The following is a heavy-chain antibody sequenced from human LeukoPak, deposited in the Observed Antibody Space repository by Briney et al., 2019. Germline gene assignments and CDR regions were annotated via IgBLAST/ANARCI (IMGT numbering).Heavy chain of an antibody. D-gene: IGHD1-26*01. Sequence: GGSLRLSCAASGFTFSDDYMSWIRQAPGKGLEWVSYISSSGSTIYYADSVKGRFTISRDNAKNSLYLQMNSLRAEDTAVYYCASRRSNHDSRSEDYWGQGTLVTVSS. CDR2: ISSSGSTI. CDR3: ASRRSNHDSRSEDY. CDR1: GFTFSDDY. V-gene: IGHV3-11*01. J-gene: IGHJ4*02.